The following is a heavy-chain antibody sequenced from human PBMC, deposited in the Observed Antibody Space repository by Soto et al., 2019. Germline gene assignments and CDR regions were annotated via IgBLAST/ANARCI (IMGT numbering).Heavy chain of an antibody. CDR1: GFTCGCFW. CDR2: ISSDGATI. CDR3: VRVGIAARPY. Sequence: PGVTRRVSCAASGFTCGCFWMSWVGQAPGQGVEWVSSISSDGATIYDADSENGRVNISRDNDKKVLDLQMNSLKGEDTATYYCVRVGIAARPYWGQGTPFTV. D-gene: IGHD6-25*01. J-gene: IGHJ4*02. V-gene: IGHV3-11*04.